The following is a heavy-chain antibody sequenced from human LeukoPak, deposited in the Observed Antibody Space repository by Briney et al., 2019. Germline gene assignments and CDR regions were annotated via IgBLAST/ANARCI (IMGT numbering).Heavy chain of an antibody. CDR3: ARDIQQLAHYYYYYYMDV. V-gene: IGHV4-30-4*08. J-gene: IGHJ6*03. CDR2: IYYSGST. Sequence: SQTLSLTCTVSGGSISSGDYYWSCIRQPPGKGLECIGYIYYSGSTYYNPSLKSRVTISVDTSKNQFSLKLSSVTAADTAVYYCARDIQQLAHYYYYYYMDVWGKGTTVTVSS. CDR1: GGSISSGDYY. D-gene: IGHD6-13*01.